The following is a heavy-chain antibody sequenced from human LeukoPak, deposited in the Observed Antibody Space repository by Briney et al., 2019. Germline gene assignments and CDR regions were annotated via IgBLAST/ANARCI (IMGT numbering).Heavy chain of an antibody. V-gene: IGHV4-34*01. Sequence: PSETLSLTCAVYGGSFSGYYWSWIRQPPGKGLEWIGEINHSGSTNYNPSLKSRVTISVDTSKNQFSLKLSSVTAADTAVYYCARLEQWLTPYWGQGTLVTVSS. CDR1: GGSFSGYY. D-gene: IGHD6-19*01. J-gene: IGHJ4*02. CDR2: INHSGST. CDR3: ARLEQWLTPY.